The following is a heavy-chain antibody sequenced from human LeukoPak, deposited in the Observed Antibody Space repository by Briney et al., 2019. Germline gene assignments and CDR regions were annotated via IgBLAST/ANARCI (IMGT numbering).Heavy chain of an antibody. Sequence: GGSLRLSCAASGFTVSSNYMSWVRQAPGKGLEWVSGINWNGGSTGYADSVKGRFTISRDNAKNSLYLQMNSLRVEDTAVYYCARDRVSGSGSIDYWGQGTLVTVSS. CDR2: INWNGGST. CDR3: ARDRVSGSGSIDY. D-gene: IGHD3-10*01. CDR1: GFTVSSNY. V-gene: IGHV3-20*04. J-gene: IGHJ4*02.